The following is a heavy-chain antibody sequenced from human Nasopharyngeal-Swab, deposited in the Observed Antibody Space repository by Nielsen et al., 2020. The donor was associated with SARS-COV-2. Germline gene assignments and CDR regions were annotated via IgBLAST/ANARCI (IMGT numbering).Heavy chain of an antibody. D-gene: IGHD6-13*01. CDR3: ARESSATDY. J-gene: IGHJ1*01. CDR2: INHDGSQK. Sequence: GGSLRLSCGASDFTFSHYWMCWVRQAPGKGLEWVSNINHDGSQKYYVDSVKGRFTISRDNSKNSIYLQMDRLRVEDTAVYYCARESSATDYWGQGTLVTVSS. CDR1: DFTFSHYW. V-gene: IGHV3-7*01.